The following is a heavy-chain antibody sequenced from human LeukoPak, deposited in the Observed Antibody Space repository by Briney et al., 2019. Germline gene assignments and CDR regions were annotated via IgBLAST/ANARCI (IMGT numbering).Heavy chain of an antibody. V-gene: IGHV3-7*03. CDR1: GFTFSSHG. CDR2: IKQDGSEK. Sequence: PGGSLRLSCVGSGFTFSSHGMNWVRQAPGKGLEWVAYIKQDGSEKYYVDSVKGRFTISRDNAKNSLYLQMNSLRSDDTAVYYCARADTAMVFRNAFDIWGQGTMVTVSS. D-gene: IGHD5-18*01. J-gene: IGHJ3*02. CDR3: ARADTAMVFRNAFDI.